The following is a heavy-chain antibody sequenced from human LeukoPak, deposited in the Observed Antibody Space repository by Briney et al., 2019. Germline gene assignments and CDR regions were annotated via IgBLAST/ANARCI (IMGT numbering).Heavy chain of an antibody. J-gene: IGHJ4*02. D-gene: IGHD6-13*01. CDR3: ARDRTSRFIDY. V-gene: IGHV3-30*03. CDR2: ISYDGNTE. Sequence: GRSLRLSCAASGFTFSSYGMHWVRQAPGKGLEWVAVISYDGNTEYYADSVKGRFTISRDNSKNTLYLQMNSLRAEDTAVYYCARDRTSRFIDYWGQGTLVTVSS. CDR1: GFTFSSYG.